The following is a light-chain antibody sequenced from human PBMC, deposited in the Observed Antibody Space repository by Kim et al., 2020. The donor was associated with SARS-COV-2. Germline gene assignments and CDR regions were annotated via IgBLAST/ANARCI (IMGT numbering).Light chain of an antibody. CDR2: GAS. V-gene: IGKV3-15*01. J-gene: IGKJ1*01. Sequence: VRTQSPATLSVSPGERATLSCRASQNVSNNLAWYQQKPGQSPRLLIYGASTRATGFPARFSGSGSVTEFTLTISSLQSEDFAIYFCQQYHDWRSFGQGTKVDIK. CDR3: QQYHDWRS. CDR1: QNVSNN.